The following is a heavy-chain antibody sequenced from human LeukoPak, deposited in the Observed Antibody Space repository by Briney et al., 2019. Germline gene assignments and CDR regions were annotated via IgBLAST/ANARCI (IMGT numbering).Heavy chain of an antibody. CDR3: ARGTYNWFDP. J-gene: IGHJ5*02. CDR1: GGSVSSGSYY. D-gene: IGHD1/OR15-1a*01. Sequence: SETLPLTCTVSGGSVSSGSYYWSWIRQPPGKGLEWIGYIYYSGSTNYNPSLKSRVTTSVDTSKNQFSLKLSSVTAADTAVYYCARGTYNWFDPWGQGTLVTVSS. CDR2: IYYSGST. V-gene: IGHV4-61*01.